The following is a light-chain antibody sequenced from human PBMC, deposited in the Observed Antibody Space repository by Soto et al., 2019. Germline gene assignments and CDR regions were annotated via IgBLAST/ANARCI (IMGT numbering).Light chain of an antibody. J-gene: IGLJ1*01. CDR1: GSDIGAYNY. V-gene: IGLV2-14*01. CDR3: RSFTPSSLYV. Sequence: QSVLTQPASVSGSPGQSITISCTGSGSDIGAYNYVSWYQQHPGKAPKLLIHGVTRRPSGVSSRFSASKSAYTASLTISGLQAEDEANYYCRSFTPSSLYVLGDGTKVTVL. CDR2: GVT.